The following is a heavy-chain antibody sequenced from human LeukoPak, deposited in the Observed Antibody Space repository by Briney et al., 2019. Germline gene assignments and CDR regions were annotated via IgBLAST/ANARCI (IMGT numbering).Heavy chain of an antibody. J-gene: IGHJ6*02. D-gene: IGHD6-13*01. Sequence: GGPLRLSCAASGFTFSTNRINWVPKPPGKGLEWVSFFIRSSSYIYYADSVKGRFTISRDNAKNSLYLQMNSLRAEDTAVYYCARDLGIAAVETSHYYGMDVWGQGTTVTVSS. CDR1: GFTFSTNR. CDR2: FIRSSSYI. CDR3: ARDLGIAAVETSHYYGMDV. V-gene: IGHV3-21*01.